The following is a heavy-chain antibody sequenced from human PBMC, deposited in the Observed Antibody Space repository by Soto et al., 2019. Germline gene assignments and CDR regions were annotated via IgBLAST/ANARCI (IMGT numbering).Heavy chain of an antibody. CDR1: GFTFSSYD. V-gene: IGHV3-23*01. CDR2: ISGSGGTT. D-gene: IGHD3-22*01. Sequence: EEQLLESGGGLVQPGGSLRLSCAASGFTFSSYDMSWVRQAPGKGLEWVSGISGSGGTTYYADSVKGRFTISRDNSKNTLYLQMNSLRAEDTAVYYCAKEGLSSVLDIGGQGTMVTVSS. J-gene: IGHJ3*02. CDR3: AKEGLSSVLDI.